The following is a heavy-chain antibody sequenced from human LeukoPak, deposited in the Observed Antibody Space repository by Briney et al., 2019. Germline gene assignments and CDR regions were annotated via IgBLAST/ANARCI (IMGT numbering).Heavy chain of an antibody. CDR2: ISGSGGST. Sequence: GGSLRLSCAASGFTFSSYCMSWVRQAPGKGLEWVSTISGSGGSTYYADSVKGRFTISRDNSKNTLYLQMNSLRAEDTAVYYCAKDKWYEWFDPWGEGTLVTVSS. J-gene: IGHJ5*02. V-gene: IGHV3-23*01. CDR3: AKDKWYEWFDP. D-gene: IGHD2-15*01. CDR1: GFTFSSYC.